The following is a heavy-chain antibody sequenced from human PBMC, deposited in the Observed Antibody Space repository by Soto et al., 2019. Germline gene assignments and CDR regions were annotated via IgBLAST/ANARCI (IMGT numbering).Heavy chain of an antibody. CDR2: IYHSGST. CDR1: GGSIDTHNW. Sequence: SETLSLPCAVSGGSIDTHNWWTWVRQPPGKGLEWIGEIYHSGSTNYNPSLKSRVTLSVDESRNQLFLKLNSVTAADTAVYYCARERTPGVAAAGSFDIWGQGTMVTVSS. V-gene: IGHV4-4*02. J-gene: IGHJ3*02. D-gene: IGHD6-13*01. CDR3: ARERTPGVAAAGSFDI.